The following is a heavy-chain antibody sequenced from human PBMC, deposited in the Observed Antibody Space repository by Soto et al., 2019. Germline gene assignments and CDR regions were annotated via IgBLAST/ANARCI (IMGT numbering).Heavy chain of an antibody. CDR1: GSSISTRSSY. D-gene: IGHD6-13*01. J-gene: IGHJ4*02. V-gene: IGHV3-11*04. Sequence: LSLTCTVSGSSISTRSSYWGWIRQPLVKGLWWVSRIISSGCTTDSAVSLKGRFIISRDIVDNSFFLQMNSLRTEVTAVYYCASLYYSSWSHYFDYWGQGSLVTVSS. CDR3: ASLYYSSWSHYFDY. CDR2: IISSGCTT.